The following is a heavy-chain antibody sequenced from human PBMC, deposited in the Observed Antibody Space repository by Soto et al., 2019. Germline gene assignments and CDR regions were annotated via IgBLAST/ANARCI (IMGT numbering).Heavy chain of an antibody. Sequence: QVQLVESGGGVVQPGRSLRLSCTASGFTFSTYGMHWVRQAPGKGLEWVAVLSFDGSNEYYGDSVKGRFTISRDNSKNTLYLQMTRPRSADSAVYYWAKGGNWNTNYGMDVWGQGTTVIVSS. CDR1: GFTFSTYG. V-gene: IGHV3-30*18. J-gene: IGHJ6*02. CDR2: LSFDGSNE. D-gene: IGHD1-20*01. CDR3: AKGGNWNTNYGMDV.